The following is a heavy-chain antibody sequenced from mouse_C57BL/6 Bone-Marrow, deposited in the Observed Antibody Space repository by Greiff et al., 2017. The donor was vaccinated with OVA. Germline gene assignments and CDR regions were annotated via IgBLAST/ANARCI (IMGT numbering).Heavy chain of an antibody. J-gene: IGHJ1*03. V-gene: IGHV1-5*01. CDR3: ARSVDYYCSSYYWYFDV. Sequence: EVQLQQSGTVLARPGASVKMSCKTSGYTFTSYWMHWVTQRPGQGLEWIGAIYPGNSDTSYNQKFKGKAKLTAVTSASPAYMEHSHLTNDVSAVYYCARSVDYYCSSYYWYFDVWGTGTTVTVSS. CDR2: IYPGNSDT. D-gene: IGHD1-1*01. CDR1: GYTFTSYW.